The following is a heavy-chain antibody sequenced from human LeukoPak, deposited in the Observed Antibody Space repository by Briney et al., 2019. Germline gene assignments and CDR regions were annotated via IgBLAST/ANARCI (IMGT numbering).Heavy chain of an antibody. D-gene: IGHD1-26*01. CDR3: ARPQWELPL. Sequence: PGGSLRLSCAASGFTFSSFWMSWVRQAPGKGLEWVANIKQDGSEKYYLDSVKGRFTTSRDNAKNSLYLQVDSLRGEDTAVYYCARPQWELPLWGQGTLVTVSS. CDR1: GFTFSSFW. CDR2: IKQDGSEK. J-gene: IGHJ4*02. V-gene: IGHV3-7*01.